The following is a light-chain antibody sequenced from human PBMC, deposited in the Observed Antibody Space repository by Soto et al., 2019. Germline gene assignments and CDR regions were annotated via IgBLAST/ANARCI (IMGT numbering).Light chain of an antibody. CDR2: DVS. J-gene: IGLJ1*01. Sequence: QSVLTQPASVSGSPGQSITISCTGTSSDVGGYNYVSWYQQHPGKAPKLMIYDVSNWPSGVSNRFSGSKSGNTASLTISGLQAEDEADYYCSSYTSSSTLDYVFGTGTQLTVL. CDR1: SSDVGGYNY. V-gene: IGLV2-14*01. CDR3: SSYTSSSTLDYV.